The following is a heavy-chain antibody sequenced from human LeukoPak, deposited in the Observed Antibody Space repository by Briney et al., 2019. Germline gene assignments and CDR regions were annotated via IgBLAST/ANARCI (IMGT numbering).Heavy chain of an antibody. CDR1: GFTVSSNY. V-gene: IGHV3-66*01. Sequence: GGSLRLSCAASGFTVSSNYMSWVRQAPGKGLEWVSVIYSGGGTYYADSVKGRFTISRDNSKNTLYLQMNSLRAEDTAVYYCARDLDSSGSGWYGYWGQGTLVTVSS. CDR2: IYSGGGT. CDR3: ARDLDSSGSGWYGY. D-gene: IGHD6-19*01. J-gene: IGHJ4*02.